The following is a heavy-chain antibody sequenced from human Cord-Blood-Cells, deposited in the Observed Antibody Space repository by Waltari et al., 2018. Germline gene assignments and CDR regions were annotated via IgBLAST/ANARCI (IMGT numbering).Heavy chain of an antibody. V-gene: IGHV3-21*01. Sequence: EVQLVESGGGLVKPGGSLRLSCAASGFTFSSYSMNWVRQAPGKGLEWVSSISSISSYIHYADSVKGRFTISRDNAKNSLYLQMNSLRSEDTAVYYCASSQYYDFWSGYYTSPKYFQHWGQGTLVTVSS. CDR3: ASSQYYDFWSGYYTSPKYFQH. CDR1: GFTFSSYS. J-gene: IGHJ1*01. D-gene: IGHD3-3*01. CDR2: ISSISSYI.